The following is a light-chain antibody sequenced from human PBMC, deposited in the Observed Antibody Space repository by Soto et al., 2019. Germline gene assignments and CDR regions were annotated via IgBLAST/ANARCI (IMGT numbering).Light chain of an antibody. CDR1: QSVSSY. Sequence: EIVLTQSPATLSLSPGERATLSCRASQSVSSYLAWYQREPGQAPRLLIYDASNRATGIPTRFSGSGSGTDFTLTISSLEPEDFAVYYCQQRSNCLFTFGPGTKVDIK. CDR2: DAS. V-gene: IGKV3-11*01. J-gene: IGKJ3*01. CDR3: QQRSNCLFT.